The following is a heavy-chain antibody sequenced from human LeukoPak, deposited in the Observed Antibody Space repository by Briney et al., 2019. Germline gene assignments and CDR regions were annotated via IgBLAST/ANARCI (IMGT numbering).Heavy chain of an antibody. CDR1: GFTFSSYC. Sequence: GGSLRLSCAASGFTFSSYCMTWVRQAPGKGLEWVAEIIQDGGMKYHADSVKGRFTISRDNDKKSVYLHMNSLTAEDTAVYYCARGAKWAYYFDYWGQGTLVTVSS. CDR2: IIQDGGMK. V-gene: IGHV3-7*01. J-gene: IGHJ4*02. D-gene: IGHD1-26*01. CDR3: ARGAKWAYYFDY.